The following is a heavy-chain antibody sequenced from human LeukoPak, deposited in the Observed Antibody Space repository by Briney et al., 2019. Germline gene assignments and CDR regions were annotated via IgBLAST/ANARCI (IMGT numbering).Heavy chain of an antibody. J-gene: IGHJ4*02. CDR1: GFTFRRSA. V-gene: IGHV3-23*01. Sequence: GGSLRLSCAASGFTFRRSAMTWVRQTPGTGLEWVASVNPGGESGDKAYYGDSAKGRFTISRDTSKDTLYLQMNGLGPDDTAIYYCLRGGWGSTLDDWGQGSLVTVSS. CDR2: VNPGGESGDKA. CDR3: LRGGWGSTLDD. D-gene: IGHD2-21*01.